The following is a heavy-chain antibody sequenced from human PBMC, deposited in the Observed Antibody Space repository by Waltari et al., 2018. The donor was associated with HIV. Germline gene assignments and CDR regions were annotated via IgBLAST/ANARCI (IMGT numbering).Heavy chain of an antibody. CDR2: ISSSSTTI. J-gene: IGHJ3*02. CDR1: GFHFSPYS. Sequence: EVQLVESGGDLVQPGGSLRLSCAASGFHFSPYSMNWVRQAPGKGLEWVSYISSSSTTIYYADSVKGRFTISRDNAKNLLYLQMNSLRAEDTAVYYCARDKAVIQPDAFDIWGQGTMVTVSS. CDR3: ARDKAVIQPDAFDI. D-gene: IGHD2-21*01. V-gene: IGHV3-48*04.